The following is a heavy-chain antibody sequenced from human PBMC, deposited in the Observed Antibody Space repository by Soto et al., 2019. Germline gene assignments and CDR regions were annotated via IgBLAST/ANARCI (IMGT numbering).Heavy chain of an antibody. CDR2: ISSSSSYI. J-gene: IGHJ3*02. D-gene: IGHD6-19*01. CDR3: ARSAGEQWLADDAFDI. Sequence: GGSLRPSCAASGFTFSSYSMNWVRQAPGKGLEWVSSISSSSSYIYYADSVKGRFTISRDNAKNSLYLQMNSLRAEDTAVYYCARSAGEQWLADDAFDIWGQGTMVTVSS. CDR1: GFTFSSYS. V-gene: IGHV3-21*01.